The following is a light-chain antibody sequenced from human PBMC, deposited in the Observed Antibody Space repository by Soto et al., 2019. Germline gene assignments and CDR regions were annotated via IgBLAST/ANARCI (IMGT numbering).Light chain of an antibody. CDR1: QGISSY. Sequence: DIQMTQSPSILSASVGDRVTITCRASQGISSYLAWYQQKPGKAPKLLIYKASTLKSGVPSRFSGSGSGTEFTLTISSLQPDDFATYYCQHYNSYSEAFGQGPRWIS. V-gene: IGKV1-5*03. CDR3: QHYNSYSEA. J-gene: IGKJ1*01. CDR2: KAS.